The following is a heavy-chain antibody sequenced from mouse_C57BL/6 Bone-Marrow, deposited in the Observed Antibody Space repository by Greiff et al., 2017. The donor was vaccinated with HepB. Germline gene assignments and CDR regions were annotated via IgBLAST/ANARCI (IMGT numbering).Heavy chain of an antibody. CDR3: ARGYAAMDY. J-gene: IGHJ4*01. CDR1: GYTFTSYW. CDR2: IYPGSGST. V-gene: IGHV1-55*01. D-gene: IGHD2-2*01. Sequence: QVQLQQPGAELVKPGASVKMSCKASGYTFTSYWITWVKQRPGQGLEWIGDIYPGSGSTNYNEKFKSKATLTVDKSSSTAYMQLSSLTSEDSAVYYCARGYAAMDYWGQGTSVTVSS.